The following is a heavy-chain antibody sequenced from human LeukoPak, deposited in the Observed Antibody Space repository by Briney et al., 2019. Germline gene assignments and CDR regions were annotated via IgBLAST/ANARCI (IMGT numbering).Heavy chain of an antibody. J-gene: IGHJ5*02. CDR2: INHSGST. CDR3: ARERASNNYYNWFDP. Sequence: SKTLSLTXAVYGDSLSDYYWSWIRQPPGKALEWIGEINHSGSTNYNPSLKSRVTISVDTSVRQFFLRLSPVTAADTAVYYCARERASNNYYNWFDPWGQGTQVTVSS. D-gene: IGHD1-1*01. V-gene: IGHV4-34*01. CDR1: GDSLSDYY.